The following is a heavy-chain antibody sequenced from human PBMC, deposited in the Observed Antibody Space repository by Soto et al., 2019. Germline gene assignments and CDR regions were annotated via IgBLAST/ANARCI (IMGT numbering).Heavy chain of an antibody. V-gene: IGHV3-30*18. D-gene: IGHD4-17*01. CDR1: GFTFSSYG. J-gene: IGHJ1*01. Sequence: QVQLVESGGGVVQPGRSLRLSCAASGFTFSSYGMHWVRQAPGKGLEWVAVISHDGSNKYYADSVKGRFTISRDNSKNTLYLQMNSLRAEDTAVYYCAKVQGAYGEGYFQHWGQGTLVTVSS. CDR3: AKVQGAYGEGYFQH. CDR2: ISHDGSNK.